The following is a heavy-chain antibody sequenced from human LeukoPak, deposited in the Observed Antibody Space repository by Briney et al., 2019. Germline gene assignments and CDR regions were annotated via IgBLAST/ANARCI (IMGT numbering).Heavy chain of an antibody. CDR2: IYSSGRT. Sequence: SETLSLTCTVPGGSISSGSYYWSWIRQPAGKGRKWIGRIYSSGRTNYNPSLKSRGTISVDTSKNQVSLKLIYVTAAVTAGHYCARDSVAAQKTDYWGQGTLVTVSS. V-gene: IGHV4-61*02. D-gene: IGHD6-13*01. J-gene: IGHJ4*02. CDR1: GGSISSGSYY. CDR3: ARDSVAAQKTDY.